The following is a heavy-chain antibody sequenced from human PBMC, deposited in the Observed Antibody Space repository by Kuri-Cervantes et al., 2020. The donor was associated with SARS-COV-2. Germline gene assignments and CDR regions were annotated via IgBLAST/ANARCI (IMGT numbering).Heavy chain of an antibody. CDR1: GGTFSSYA. D-gene: IGHD1-26*01. CDR2: IIPILGIA. CDR3: ARDRWDAILDY. J-gene: IGHJ4*02. V-gene: IGHV1-69*04. Sequence: SCKASGGTFSSYAISWVRQAPGQGLEWMGRIIPILGIANYAQKFQGRVTITADKSTSTAYMELSSLRSEDTAVYYCARDRWDAILDYWGQGTLVTVSS.